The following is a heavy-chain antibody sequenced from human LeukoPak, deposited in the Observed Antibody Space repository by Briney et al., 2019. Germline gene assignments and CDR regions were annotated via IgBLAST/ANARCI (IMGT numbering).Heavy chain of an antibody. D-gene: IGHD4-17*01. J-gene: IGHJ4*02. CDR2: IYYSGST. Sequence: SETLSLTCTVSGGSISSGGYYWSWIRQHPGKGLEWIGYIYYSGSTYYNPSLKSRVTISVDTSKDQFSLKLSSVTAADTAVYYCASTAPLYGDYAPYYFDYWGQGTLVTVSS. CDR3: ASTAPLYGDYAPYYFDY. V-gene: IGHV4-31*03. CDR1: GGSISSGGYY.